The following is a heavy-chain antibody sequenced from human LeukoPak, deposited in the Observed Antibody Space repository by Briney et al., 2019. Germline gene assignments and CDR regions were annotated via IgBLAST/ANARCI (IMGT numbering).Heavy chain of an antibody. CDR3: ARDRYYGSGSYSNYYYGMDA. V-gene: IGHV3-53*04. D-gene: IGHD3-10*01. CDR2: IYSGGST. CDR1: GFTVSSNY. J-gene: IGHJ6*02. Sequence: GGSLRLSCAASGFTVSSNYMSWVRQAPGKGLEWVSVIYSGGSTYYADSVKGRFTISRHNSKNTLYLQMNSLRAEDTAVYYCARDRYYGSGSYSNYYYGMDAWGQGTTVTVSS.